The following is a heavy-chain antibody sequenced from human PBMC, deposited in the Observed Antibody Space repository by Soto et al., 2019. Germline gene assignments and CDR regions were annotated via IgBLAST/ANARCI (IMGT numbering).Heavy chain of an antibody. CDR2: IWYDGSNK. Sequence: QVQLVESGGGVVQPGRSLRLSCAASGFTFSSYGMHWVRQAPGKGLEWVAVIWYDGSNKYYADSVRGRFTISRDNSKNTLYLQMNSPRAEDTAVYYCARAEGGGSSSEFDYWGQGTLVTVSS. CDR3: ARAEGGGSSSEFDY. D-gene: IGHD6-6*01. CDR1: GFTFSSYG. V-gene: IGHV3-33*01. J-gene: IGHJ4*02.